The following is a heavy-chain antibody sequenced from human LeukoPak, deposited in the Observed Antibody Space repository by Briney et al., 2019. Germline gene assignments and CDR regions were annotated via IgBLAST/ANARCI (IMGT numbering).Heavy chain of an antibody. D-gene: IGHD5-18*01. CDR1: GFIFSAYS. J-gene: IGHJ4*02. V-gene: IGHV3-21*01. CDR3: ATSGYYYGLVDS. Sequence: GGSLRLSCAASGFIFSAYSMNWVRQAPGKGLEWVSSIISSESYIYYADSVKGRFTISRDNAKNSLYLRMNSLRAEDTAVYYCATSGYYYGLVDSWGQGTLVTVSS. CDR2: IISSESYI.